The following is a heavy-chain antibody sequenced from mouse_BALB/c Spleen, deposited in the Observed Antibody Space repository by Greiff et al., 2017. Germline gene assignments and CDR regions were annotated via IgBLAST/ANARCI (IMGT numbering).Heavy chain of an antibody. D-gene: IGHD2-10*02. CDR1: GYTFTSYV. J-gene: IGHJ4*01. V-gene: IGHV1-14*01. Sequence: VQLQQSGPELVKPGASVKMSCKASGYTFTSYVMHWVKQKPGQGLEWIGYINPYNDGTKYNEKFKGKATLTSDKSSSTAYMELSSLTSEDSAVYYCARSARGVYYYAMDYWGQGTSVTVSS. CDR3: ARSARGVYYYAMDY. CDR2: INPYNDGT.